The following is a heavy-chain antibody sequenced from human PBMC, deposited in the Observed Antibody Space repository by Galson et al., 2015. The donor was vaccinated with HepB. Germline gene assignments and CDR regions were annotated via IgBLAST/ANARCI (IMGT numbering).Heavy chain of an antibody. V-gene: IGHV3-66*01. CDR3: VGGYIGSGGNY. D-gene: IGHD3-10*01. Sequence: SLRLSCAASGFTVSNNYMTWVRQAPGKGLEWVSVIYTSDNTYYADSVKGRFTISRDNSKNTLYLQMNSLRAEDTAVYYCVGGYIGSGGNYWGQGTLVTVSS. J-gene: IGHJ4*02. CDR1: GFTVSNNY. CDR2: IYTSDNT.